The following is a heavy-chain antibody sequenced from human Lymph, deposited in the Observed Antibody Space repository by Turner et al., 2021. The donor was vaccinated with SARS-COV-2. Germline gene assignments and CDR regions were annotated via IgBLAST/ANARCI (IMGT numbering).Heavy chain of an antibody. J-gene: IGHJ6*02. CDR2: IHYSGST. Sequence: QVQLQESGPGLVKPSETLSLTCTVSGGSISSYYWSWIRQPPGKGLEWIGYIHYSGSTNYNPSLKSRVTISVDTSKNQFSLKLNSVTAADTAVYYCARHGFSGWYRGGMDVWGQGTTVTVSS. V-gene: IGHV4-59*08. CDR3: ARHGFSGWYRGGMDV. CDR1: GGSISSYY. D-gene: IGHD6-19*01.